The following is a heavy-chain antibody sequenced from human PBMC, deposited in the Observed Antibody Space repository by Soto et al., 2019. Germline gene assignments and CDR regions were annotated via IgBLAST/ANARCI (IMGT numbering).Heavy chain of an antibody. CDR1: GYSFTSYW. CDR2: IYRGDSDI. D-gene: IGHD5-18*01. J-gene: IGHJ4*02. CDR3: ATGGKSYVSFDY. Sequence: PGESLKIACKGSGYSFTSYWIAWVRQMPGKGLEWMGIIYRGDSDIRYSPSFQGQVTMSTDKSISTAYLQWDSLKASDTAIYYCATGGKSYVSFDYWGQGTLVTVSS. V-gene: IGHV5-51*01.